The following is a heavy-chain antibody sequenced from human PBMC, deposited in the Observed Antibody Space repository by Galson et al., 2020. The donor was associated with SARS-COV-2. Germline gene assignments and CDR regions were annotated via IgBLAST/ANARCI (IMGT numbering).Heavy chain of an antibody. CDR1: GYTFTGYY. D-gene: IGHD2-21*01. Sequence: ASVKVSCKASGYTFTGYYMHWVRQAPGQGLEWMGWINPNSGGTNYAQKFQGRVTMTRDTSISTAYMELSRLRSDDTAVYYCASLYYGGHGGWLVGYYGMDVWGQGTTVTVSS. CDR3: ASLYYGGHGGWLVGYYGMDV. J-gene: IGHJ6*02. V-gene: IGHV1-2*02. CDR2: INPNSGGT.